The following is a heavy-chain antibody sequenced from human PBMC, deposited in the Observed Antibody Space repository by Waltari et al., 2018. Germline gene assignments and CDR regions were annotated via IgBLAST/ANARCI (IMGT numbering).Heavy chain of an antibody. CDR3: AEAAAGIGY. CDR1: GYTFTGYY. D-gene: IGHD6-13*01. J-gene: IGHJ4*02. CDR2: IIPIFGTA. Sequence: QVQLVQSGAEVKKPGASVKVSCKASGYTFTGYYMHWVRQAPGQGLEWMGGIIPIFGTANYAQKFQGRVTITADKSTSTAYMELSSLRSEDTAVYYCAEAAAGIGYWGQGTLVTVSS. V-gene: IGHV1-69*06.